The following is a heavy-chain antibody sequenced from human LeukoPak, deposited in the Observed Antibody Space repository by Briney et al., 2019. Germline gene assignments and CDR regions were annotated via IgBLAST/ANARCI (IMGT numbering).Heavy chain of an antibody. CDR3: ARVLGYCSSTSCYELDY. D-gene: IGHD2-2*01. CDR1: EFTFSDYY. CDR2: ISSSGSTI. J-gene: IGHJ4*02. V-gene: IGHV3-11*01. Sequence: PGGSLRLSCAASEFTFSDYYMSWIRQAPGKGLEWVSYISSSGSTIYYADSVKGRFTISRDNAKNSLYLQMNSLRAEDTAVYYCARVLGYCSSTSCYELDYWGQGTLVTVSS.